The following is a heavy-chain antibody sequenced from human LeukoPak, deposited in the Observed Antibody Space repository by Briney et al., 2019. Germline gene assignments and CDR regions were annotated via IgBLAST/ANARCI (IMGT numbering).Heavy chain of an antibody. CDR1: GSTFSSYW. CDR2: ISPDGSDK. Sequence: GGSLRLSCVASGSTFSSYWMNWVRQAPGKGLERVGTISPDGSDKYYVDSVKGRFTISRDNAKTSLYLQINSLRADDTALYFCARGIVEAAGVSDHFDYWGQGTLITVSS. D-gene: IGHD2-15*01. J-gene: IGHJ4*02. CDR3: ARGIVEAAGVSDHFDY. V-gene: IGHV3-7*01.